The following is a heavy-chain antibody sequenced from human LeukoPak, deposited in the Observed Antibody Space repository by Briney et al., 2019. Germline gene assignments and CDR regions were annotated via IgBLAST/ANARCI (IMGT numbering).Heavy chain of an antibody. D-gene: IGHD6-13*01. CDR3: ARLRGAAHFDY. V-gene: IGHV4-39*01. CDR2: IYYSGGT. J-gene: IGHJ4*02. Sequence: SETLSLTCTVSGGSISSSNCYWGWIRQPPGKGLEWIGSIYYSGGTYYNASLKSRVTISIDTSKNQFSLKLSSVTAADTAVYYCARLRGAAHFDYWGQGTLVTVSS. CDR1: GGSISSSNCY.